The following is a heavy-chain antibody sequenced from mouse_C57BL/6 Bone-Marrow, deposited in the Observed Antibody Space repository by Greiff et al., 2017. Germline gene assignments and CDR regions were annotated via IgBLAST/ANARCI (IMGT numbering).Heavy chain of an antibody. Sequence: QVQLQQPGAELVMPGASVKVSCKASGYTFTSYWMHWVKQRPGQGLEWIGRIHPSDSDTNYNQKFKGKATLTVDKSSSTAYMQLSSLTSEDSAVYSCATNAGNYYDNDGDRYFDVWGTGTTVTVSS. J-gene: IGHJ1*03. CDR2: IHPSDSDT. CDR1: GYTFTSYW. CDR3: ATNAGNYYDNDGDRYFDV. D-gene: IGHD2-4*01. V-gene: IGHV1-74*01.